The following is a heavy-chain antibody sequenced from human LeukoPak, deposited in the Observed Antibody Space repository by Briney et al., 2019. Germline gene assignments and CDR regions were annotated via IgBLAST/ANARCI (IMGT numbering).Heavy chain of an antibody. Sequence: GASVKVSCKASGGTFSSYAISWVRQAPGQGLEWMGGIIPIFGTANHAQKFQGRVTITADESTSTAYMELSSLRSEDTAVYYCARGDPITGTTDFDYWGQGTLVTVSS. D-gene: IGHD1-20*01. CDR1: GGTFSSYA. CDR3: ARGDPITGTTDFDY. J-gene: IGHJ4*02. V-gene: IGHV1-69*13. CDR2: IIPIFGTA.